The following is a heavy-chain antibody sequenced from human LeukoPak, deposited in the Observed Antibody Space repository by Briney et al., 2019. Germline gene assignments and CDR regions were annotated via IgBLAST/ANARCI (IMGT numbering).Heavy chain of an antibody. CDR1: GGSISSYY. Sequence: SDTLSLTCTVSGGSISSYYWSWIRQPAGKGLEWIGRIYTSGSTNYNPSLKRRVTMSVDTSKNQFSLKLSSVTAADTAVYYCARDTHYYDSSGYFTLDYWGQGTLVTVSS. V-gene: IGHV4-4*07. J-gene: IGHJ4*02. D-gene: IGHD3-22*01. CDR2: IYTSGST. CDR3: ARDTHYYDSSGYFTLDY.